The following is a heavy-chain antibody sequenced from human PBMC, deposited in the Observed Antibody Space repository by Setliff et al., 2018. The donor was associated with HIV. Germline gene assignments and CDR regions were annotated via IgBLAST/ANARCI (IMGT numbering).Heavy chain of an antibody. V-gene: IGHV4-59*01. CDR3: AREGYDSSGYFVVL. CDR2: IFASGSS. Sequence: SETLSLTCTVSGGSISSYYWSWIRQPPGKGLEWIGYIFASGSSLYNPSLQSRVSISIDTSKNHFSLKLSSVTAADTAVYYCAREGYDSSGYFVVLWGQGTLVTVSS. CDR1: GGSISSYY. J-gene: IGHJ4*02. D-gene: IGHD3-22*01.